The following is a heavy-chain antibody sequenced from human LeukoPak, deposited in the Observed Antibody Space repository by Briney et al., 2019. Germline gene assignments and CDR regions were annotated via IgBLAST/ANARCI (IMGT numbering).Heavy chain of an antibody. D-gene: IGHD3-22*01. Sequence: PGGSLRLSCAASGFTFSSYEMNWVRQAPGKGLEWVSYISSSGSTIYYADSVKGRFTISRDNAKNSLYLQMNSLRAEDTALYHCARGPNYYDSSGYEYYFDYWGQGTLVTVSS. CDR1: GFTFSSYE. CDR2: ISSSGSTI. CDR3: ARGPNYYDSSGYEYYFDY. V-gene: IGHV3-48*03. J-gene: IGHJ4*02.